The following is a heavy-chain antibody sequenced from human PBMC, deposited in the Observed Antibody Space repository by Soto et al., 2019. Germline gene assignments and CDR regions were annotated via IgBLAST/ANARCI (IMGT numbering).Heavy chain of an antibody. CDR2: INYSGRT. CDR3: ARFSTGCYGYYGMDV. Sequence: SETLSLTCSVSSGSISSSDYYWSLIRQPPGKGLEWIGYINYSGRTYYKPSLKSRLSMSIDTSKNQFSLRLTSVTVADTAVYFCARFSTGCYGYYGMDVWGQGTTVTVSS. CDR1: SGSISSSDYY. V-gene: IGHV4-30-4*01. J-gene: IGHJ6*02. D-gene: IGHD6-25*01.